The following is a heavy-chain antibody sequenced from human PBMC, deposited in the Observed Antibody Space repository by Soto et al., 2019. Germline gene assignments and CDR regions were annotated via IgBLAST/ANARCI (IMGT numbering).Heavy chain of an antibody. V-gene: IGHV4-31*03. J-gene: IGHJ4*02. D-gene: IGHD2-8*01. CDR2: IYYSGNT. Sequence: QVQLQESGPGLVKPSQILSLTCSVSGGSISSGGYYWSWIRQPPGEGLEWIGNIYYSGNTNYNPSLKSRVSISVDTSKDQFSLNVISVTAADTAVYYCARMVSTHFAFWGQGILVTVAS. CDR1: GGSISSGGYY. CDR3: ARMVSTHFAF.